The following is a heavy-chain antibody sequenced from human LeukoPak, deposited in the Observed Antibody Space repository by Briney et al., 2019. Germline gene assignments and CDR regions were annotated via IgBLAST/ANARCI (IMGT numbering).Heavy chain of an antibody. Sequence: AETLSLTCGVYGVSLRGQYGKWVRQPPGEGREWSGEINHSGSTNYNPSIKSRVTISVDTSKNQFSLKLSSVTAADTAVYYCARGRVWYMDVWGKGTTVTVSS. CDR1: GVSLRGQY. V-gene: IGHV4-34*01. CDR2: INHSGST. J-gene: IGHJ6*03. D-gene: IGHD3-16*01. CDR3: ARGRVWYMDV.